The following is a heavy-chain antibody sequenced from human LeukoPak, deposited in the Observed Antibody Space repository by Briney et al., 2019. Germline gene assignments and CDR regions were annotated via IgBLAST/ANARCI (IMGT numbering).Heavy chain of an antibody. D-gene: IGHD2-2*01. Sequence: GASVKVSCKASGGTFSSYAISWVRQAPGQGLEWMGGIIPIFGTANYAQKFQGRVTITTDESTSTAYMELSSLRSEDTAVYYCARGDVAVPALGYWGQGTLVTVSS. J-gene: IGHJ4*02. CDR3: ARGDVAVPALGY. CDR2: IIPIFGTA. CDR1: GGTFSSYA. V-gene: IGHV1-69*05.